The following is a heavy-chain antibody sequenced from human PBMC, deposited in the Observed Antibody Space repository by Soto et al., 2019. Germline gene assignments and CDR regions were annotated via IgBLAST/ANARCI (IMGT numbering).Heavy chain of an antibody. CDR3: ARDLGGNSAQRNYYYYGMDV. J-gene: IGHJ6*02. CDR1: GYTFTSYA. Sequence: ASVKVSCKASGYTFTSYAMNWVRQAPGQGLEWMGWINTNTGNPTYAQGFTGRFVFSLDTSVSTAYLQICSLKAEDTAVYYCARDLGGNSAQRNYYYYGMDVWGQGTTVTVSS. CDR2: INTNTGNP. V-gene: IGHV7-4-1*01. D-gene: IGHD1-1*01.